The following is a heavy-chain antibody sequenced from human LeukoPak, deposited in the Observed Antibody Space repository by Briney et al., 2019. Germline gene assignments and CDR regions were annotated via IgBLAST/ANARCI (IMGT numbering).Heavy chain of an antibody. CDR2: INHSGST. V-gene: IGHV4-34*01. CDR1: GGSFSGYY. J-gene: IGHJ5*02. CDR3: ARVPYWFDP. Sequence: SETLSLTCAVSGGSFSGYYWSWIRQPPGKGLEWIGEINHSGSTNYNPSLKSRVTISVDTSKSQFSLKLSSVAAADTAVYYCARVPYWFDPWGQGTLVTVSS.